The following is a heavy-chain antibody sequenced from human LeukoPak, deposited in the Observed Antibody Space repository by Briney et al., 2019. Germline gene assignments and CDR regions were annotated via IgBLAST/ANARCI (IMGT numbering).Heavy chain of an antibody. CDR3: ARGRNYYDSSGYNYYYYMDV. J-gene: IGHJ6*03. D-gene: IGHD3-22*01. Sequence: SETLSLTCTVSGGSISSSSYYWGWIRQPPGKGLEWIGSIYYSGSTYYNPSLKSRVTISVDTSKNQFSLKLSSVTAADTAVYYCARGRNYYDSSGYNYYYYMDVWGKGTTVTVSS. CDR2: IYYSGST. CDR1: GGSISSSSYY. V-gene: IGHV4-39*07.